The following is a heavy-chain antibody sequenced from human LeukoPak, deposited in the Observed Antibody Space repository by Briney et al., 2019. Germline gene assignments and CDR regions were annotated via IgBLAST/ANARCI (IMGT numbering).Heavy chain of an antibody. Sequence: SETLSLTCTVSGGSTSSYYWSWIRQPAGKGLEWIGRIYASGNTNYNPSLKSRVTMSVDTSKNLFALKLSSVTAADTAVYYCARQGVATAIDYWGQGTLVTVSS. D-gene: IGHD2-21*02. CDR1: GGSTSSYY. CDR2: IYASGNT. CDR3: ARQGVATAIDY. V-gene: IGHV4-4*07. J-gene: IGHJ4*02.